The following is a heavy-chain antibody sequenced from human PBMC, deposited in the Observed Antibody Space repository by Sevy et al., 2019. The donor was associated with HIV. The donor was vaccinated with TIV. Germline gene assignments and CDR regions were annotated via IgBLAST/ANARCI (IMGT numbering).Heavy chain of an antibody. Sequence: GGSLRLSCAASGFTFSNFWMSWVRQAPRKGLEWVANIKRDGSEKYYMASVKGRFTISRDNAKKSMYLQMNSLRAEDTAIYFCARDCSSTSCLWGLDVWGQGTTVTVSS. CDR1: GFTFSNFW. V-gene: IGHV3-7*03. CDR3: ARDCSSTSCLWGLDV. J-gene: IGHJ6*02. CDR2: IKRDGSEK. D-gene: IGHD2-2*01.